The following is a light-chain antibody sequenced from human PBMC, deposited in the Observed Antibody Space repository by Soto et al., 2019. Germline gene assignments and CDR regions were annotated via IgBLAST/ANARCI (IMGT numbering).Light chain of an antibody. Sequence: EIVMPQSPATLSVSPGEPAPLSCRASQSVSNDVAWYQQKPGQAPRRLIFGASTRATAITARISGSGSGTKFTLSISSLQSEDLAVYYCQQRSNWPPITFGQGTRLEIK. CDR1: QSVSND. CDR2: GAS. V-gene: IGKV3-15*01. CDR3: QQRSNWPPIT. J-gene: IGKJ5*01.